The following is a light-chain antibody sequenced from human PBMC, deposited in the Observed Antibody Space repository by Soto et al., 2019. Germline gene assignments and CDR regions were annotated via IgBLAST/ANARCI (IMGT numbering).Light chain of an antibody. J-gene: IGKJ1*01. CDR3: QHYNSYPWT. Sequence: DIQMTQSPSTLSASVGDRVSIICRASQSIISWLAWYQQKPGKPPNLLISKASSLQSGVPSRFSGSGSGTEFTLTISSLQPDDFATYFCQHYNSYPWTFGQGTKVEI. V-gene: IGKV1-5*03. CDR2: KAS. CDR1: QSIISW.